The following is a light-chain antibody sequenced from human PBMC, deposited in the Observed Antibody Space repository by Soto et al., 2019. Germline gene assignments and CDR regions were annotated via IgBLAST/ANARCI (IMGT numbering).Light chain of an antibody. CDR2: EVS. J-gene: IGLJ1*01. V-gene: IGLV2-14*01. CDR3: SSYTSSSTPYV. CDR1: SSDVGGYNY. Sequence: QSALTQPASVSGSPGQSITISCTGTSSDVGGYNYVSWYQQHPGKAPKLMIYEVSNRPSGVYNRFSGSKSGNTASLTISGLQAEDEADYYCSSYTSSSTPYVFGTGTKVT.